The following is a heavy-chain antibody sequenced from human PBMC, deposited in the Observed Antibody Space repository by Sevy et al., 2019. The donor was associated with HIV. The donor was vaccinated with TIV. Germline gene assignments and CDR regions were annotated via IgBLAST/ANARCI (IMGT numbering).Heavy chain of an antibody. CDR1: GFTFSSYG. V-gene: IGHV3-33*01. CDR2: IWYDGSSK. D-gene: IGHD3-10*01. CDR3: ASGAYYYASRTENFDY. J-gene: IGHJ4*02. Sequence: GGSLRLSCAASGFTFSSYGMHWVRQAPGKGLEWVALIWYDGSSKYYADSVKGRFTISRDNSKNTLYLQMNSLRAEDTAVYYCASGAYYYASRTENFDYWGQGTLLTVSS.